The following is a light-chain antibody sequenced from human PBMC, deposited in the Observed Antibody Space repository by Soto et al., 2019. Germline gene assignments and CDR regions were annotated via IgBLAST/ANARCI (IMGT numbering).Light chain of an antibody. Sequence: QPVLTQPRSVSGSPGQSVTISCTGTSSDVGGYNYVSWYQQHPGKAPKLMIYDVSKRPSGVPDRFSGSKSGNTASLTFSGLQAEDEADYYCCSYAGSYTLVFGGGTKLTVL. CDR2: DVS. J-gene: IGLJ2*01. CDR1: SSDVGGYNY. CDR3: CSYAGSYTLV. V-gene: IGLV2-11*01.